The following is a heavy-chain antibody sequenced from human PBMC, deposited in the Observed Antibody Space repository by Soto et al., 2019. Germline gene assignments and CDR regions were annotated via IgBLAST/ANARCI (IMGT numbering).Heavy chain of an antibody. CDR1: GFTFSSYG. CDR2: IWYDGSNK. Sequence: PGGSLRLSCAASGFTFSSYGMHWVRQAPGKGLEWVAVIWYDGSNKYYADSVKGRFTISRDNSKNTLYLQMNSLRAEDTAVYYCARDPPAAAGTRAFVDWGQGTLVTVSS. D-gene: IGHD6-13*01. J-gene: IGHJ4*02. CDR3: ARDPPAAAGTRAFVD. V-gene: IGHV3-33*01.